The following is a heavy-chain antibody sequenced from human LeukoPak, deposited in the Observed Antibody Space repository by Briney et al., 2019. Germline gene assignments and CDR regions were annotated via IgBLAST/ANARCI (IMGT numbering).Heavy chain of an antibody. J-gene: IGHJ4*02. D-gene: IGHD6-13*01. V-gene: IGHV3-9*01. CDR3: AKEVGSSWYFDY. CDR2: ISWNSGSI. Sequence: PGGSLRLSCAASGFTFDDYAMHWVRQAPGKGLEWVSGISWNSGSIGYADSVKGRFTISRDNSKNTLYLQMNSLRAEDTAVYYCAKEVGSSWYFDYWGQGTLVTVSS. CDR1: GFTFDDYA.